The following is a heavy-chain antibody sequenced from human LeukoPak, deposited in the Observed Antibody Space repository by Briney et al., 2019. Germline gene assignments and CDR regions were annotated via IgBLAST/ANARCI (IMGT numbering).Heavy chain of an antibody. J-gene: IGHJ4*02. CDR2: VFHTGSS. D-gene: IGHD4-11*01. V-gene: IGHV4-38-2*01. CDR3: ARGISTTGHDY. Sequence: SETLSLTCAVSGYSVSSGYYWGWIRQPPGKGPEWIGSVFHTGSSYYIPSLKSRVTISVDTSKNQFSLEVSSVTAADTAIYYCARGISTTGHDYWGPGTLVTVSS. CDR1: GYSVSSGYY.